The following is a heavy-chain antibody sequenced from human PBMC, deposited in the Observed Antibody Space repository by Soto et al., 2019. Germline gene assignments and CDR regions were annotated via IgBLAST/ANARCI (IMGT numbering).Heavy chain of an antibody. D-gene: IGHD3-22*01. CDR2: ISSSSSYI. Sequence: GGSLRLSCSASGFSFSSYSMNWVRQAAGKGLEWVSSISSSSSYIYYADSVKGRFTISRDNSKNSRYLQMNSLRAEDTAVYYCARDSLDSSGYYVPFNSWGKGTLVTAS. J-gene: IGHJ4*02. V-gene: IGHV3-21*01. CDR1: GFSFSSYS. CDR3: ARDSLDSSGYYVPFNS.